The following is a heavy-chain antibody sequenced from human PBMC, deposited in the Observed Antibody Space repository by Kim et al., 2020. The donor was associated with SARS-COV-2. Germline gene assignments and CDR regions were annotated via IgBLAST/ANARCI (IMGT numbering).Heavy chain of an antibody. CDR2: ISYDGSNK. V-gene: IGHV3-30*18. CDR3: AKGIVGRDVLLWFGELVSPEGMDV. D-gene: IGHD3-10*01. Sequence: GGSLRLSCAASGFTFSSYGMHWVRQAPGKGLEWVAVISYDGSNKYYADSVKGRFTISRDNSKNTLYLQMNSLRAEDTAVYYCAKGIVGRDVLLWFGELVSPEGMDVWGQGATVTVSS. CDR1: GFTFSSYG. J-gene: IGHJ6*02.